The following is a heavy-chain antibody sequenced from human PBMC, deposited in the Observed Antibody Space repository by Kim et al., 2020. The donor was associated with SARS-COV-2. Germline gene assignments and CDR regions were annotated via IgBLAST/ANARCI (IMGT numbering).Heavy chain of an antibody. D-gene: IGHD6-13*01. J-gene: IGHJ4*02. Sequence: SETLSLTCTFSGGSISSTSHYWGWIRQPPGKGLEWIGSVYYSGSTYYNPSLKSRVTISVDTSKNQFSLNLSSETAVDTAVYYCARHYRLAAGPIDYWGQGTLVTVSS. CDR3: ARHYRLAAGPIDY. CDR2: VYYSGST. CDR1: GGSISSTSHY. V-gene: IGHV4-39*01.